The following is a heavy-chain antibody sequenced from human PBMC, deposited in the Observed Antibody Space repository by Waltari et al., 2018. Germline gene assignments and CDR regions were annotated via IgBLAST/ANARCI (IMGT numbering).Heavy chain of an antibody. CDR1: GGSFSGYY. Sequence: QVQLQQWGAGLLKPSETLSLTCAVYGGSFSGYYWSWIRQPPGKGLEWIGEINHSGSTNYNPSRKSRVTISVDTSKNQFSLKLSSVTAADTAVYYCARGGVTIFGVVIIRNMGAFDIWGQGTMVTVSS. V-gene: IGHV4-34*01. CDR2: INHSGST. CDR3: ARGGVTIFGVVIIRNMGAFDI. D-gene: IGHD3-3*01. J-gene: IGHJ3*02.